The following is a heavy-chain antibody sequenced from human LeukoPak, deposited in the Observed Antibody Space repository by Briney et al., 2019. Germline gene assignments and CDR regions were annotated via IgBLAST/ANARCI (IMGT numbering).Heavy chain of an antibody. CDR3: ASCPQIVVPAAPRAVRSNAFDI. V-gene: IGHV4-39*01. J-gene: IGHJ3*02. CDR1: GGSISSSSYY. CDR2: IYYSGST. Sequence: SETLSLTCTVSGGSISSSSYYWGWIRQPPGKGLEWIGSIYYSGSTYYNPSLKSRVTISVDTSKNQFSLKLSSVTAADTAVYYCASCPQIVVPAAPRAVRSNAFDIWGQGTMVTVSS. D-gene: IGHD2-2*01.